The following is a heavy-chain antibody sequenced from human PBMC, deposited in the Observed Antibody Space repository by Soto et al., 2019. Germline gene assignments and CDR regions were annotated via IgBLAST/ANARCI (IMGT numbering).Heavy chain of an antibody. CDR2: ISYDGSYK. Sequence: QVQLVESGGGVVQPGRSLRLSCAASGFTFSSYGMHWVRQAPGKGLEWVAVISYDGSYKYYADSVKGRFTISRDNSKNPLYLQMNSLRAEDTAVYYCAKDQCISTNCPIDAYYFDYWGQGTLVTVSS. CDR1: GFTFSSYG. J-gene: IGHJ4*02. D-gene: IGHD2-2*01. CDR3: AKDQCISTNCPIDAYYFDY. V-gene: IGHV3-30*18.